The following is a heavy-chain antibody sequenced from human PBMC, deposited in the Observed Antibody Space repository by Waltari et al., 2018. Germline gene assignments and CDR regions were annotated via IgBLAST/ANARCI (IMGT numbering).Heavy chain of an antibody. CDR1: GFTFSSYG. D-gene: IGHD3-10*01. CDR2: ISSSSSYI. Sequence: EVQLVESGGGLVKPGGSLRLPCAASGFTFSSYGMNWARPAPGKGREWVSSISSSSSYIYYADSVKGRFTISRDNAKNSLYLQMNSLRAEDTAVYYCASGGWSGQLWDFDYWGQGTLVTVSS. V-gene: IGHV3-21*01. J-gene: IGHJ4*02. CDR3: ASGGWSGQLWDFDY.